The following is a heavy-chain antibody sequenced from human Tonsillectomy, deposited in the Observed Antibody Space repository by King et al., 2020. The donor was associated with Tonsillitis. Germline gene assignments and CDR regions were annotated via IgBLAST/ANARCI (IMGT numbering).Heavy chain of an antibody. Sequence: VQLVQSGGGLVQPGRSLRLSCAASGFTFDDYAMHWVRQAPGKGLEWVSGISWNSGSIGYADSVKGRFTISRDNAKNSLYLQMNSLRAEDTALYYCAKGIEYYGSGTLFDYWGQGALVTVSS. CDR3: AKGIEYYGSGTLFDY. CDR2: ISWNSGSI. D-gene: IGHD3-10*01. CDR1: GFTFDDYA. V-gene: IGHV3-9*01. J-gene: IGHJ4*02.